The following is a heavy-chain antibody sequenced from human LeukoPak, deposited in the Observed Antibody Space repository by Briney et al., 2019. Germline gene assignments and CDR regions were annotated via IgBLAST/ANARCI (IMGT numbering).Heavy chain of an antibody. D-gene: IGHD1-1*01. CDR1: GGSISSSSYY. CDR3: ATNWSDFDY. Sequence: SETLSLTCTVSGGSISSSSYYWGWIRQPPGKGLEWIGSIYYSGSTYYNPSLKSRVTISVDTSKNQLSLRLSSVTAADTAVYYCATNWSDFDYWGPGTLVTVSS. V-gene: IGHV4-39*01. CDR2: IYYSGST. J-gene: IGHJ4*02.